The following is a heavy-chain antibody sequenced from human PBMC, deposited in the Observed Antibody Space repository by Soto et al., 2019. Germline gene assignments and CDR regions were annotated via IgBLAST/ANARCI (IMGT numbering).Heavy chain of an antibody. CDR3: TRLGGIDAFDI. CDR2: IRSKANSYAT. V-gene: IGHV3-73*02. D-gene: IGHD3-16*01. CDR1: GFTFSGSA. J-gene: IGHJ3*02. Sequence: EVPLVESGGGLVQPGGSLKLSCAASGFTFSGSAMHWVRQASGKGLEWVGRIRSKANSYATAYAASVKGRFTISRDDSKNTAYLQMNSLKTEDTAVYYCTRLGGIDAFDIWGQGTMVIVSS.